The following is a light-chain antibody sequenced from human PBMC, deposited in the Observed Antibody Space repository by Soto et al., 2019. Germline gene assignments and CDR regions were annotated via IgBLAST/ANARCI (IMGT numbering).Light chain of an antibody. CDR1: QNIRRY. J-gene: IGKJ2*01. Sequence: DIPMTQSPSSLSASVGDGVTITCRTSQNIRRYLNWYQQKPGQAPKLLIYTASNLQSGVPSRFSGSGSGTDFTLTISSLQPEDFATYYCQQSYSSPVTFGQGTKLEIK. V-gene: IGKV1-39*01. CDR2: TAS. CDR3: QQSYSSPVT.